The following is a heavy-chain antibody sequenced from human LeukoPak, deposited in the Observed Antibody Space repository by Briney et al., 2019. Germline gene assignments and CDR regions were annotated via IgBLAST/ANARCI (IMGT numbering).Heavy chain of an antibody. Sequence: GGSLRLSCAASGFTFSSYGMHWVRQAPGKGLEWVAVISDDGSNKYYADSVKGRFTISRDNSKNTLYLQMNSLRAEDTAVYYCAKGIAAAGGFDYWGQGTLVTVSS. D-gene: IGHD6-13*01. CDR3: AKGIAAAGGFDY. V-gene: IGHV3-30*18. CDR2: ISDDGSNK. J-gene: IGHJ4*02. CDR1: GFTFSSYG.